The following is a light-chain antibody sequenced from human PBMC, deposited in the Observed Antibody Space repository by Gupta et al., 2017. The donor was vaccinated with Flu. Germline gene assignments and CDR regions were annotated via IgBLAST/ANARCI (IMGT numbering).Light chain of an antibody. Sequence: SVTITCRASRSISSWLSWYLQKPEKAPKLLIYKASNLQNGVPSMFSGRGSGTEFTLTISSLQPDDFASYYCQQYNSYSWTFGQGTKVEIK. CDR2: KAS. CDR1: RSISSW. J-gene: IGKJ1*01. CDR3: QQYNSYSWT. V-gene: IGKV1-5*03.